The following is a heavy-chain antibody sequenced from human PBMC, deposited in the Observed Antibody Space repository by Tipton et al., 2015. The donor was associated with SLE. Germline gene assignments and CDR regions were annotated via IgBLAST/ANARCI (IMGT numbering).Heavy chain of an antibody. D-gene: IGHD2-2*01. V-gene: IGHV3-30*18. J-gene: IGHJ1*01. CDR1: GFTFSDHY. CDR2: VRYEGGCK. Sequence: SLRLSCAASGFTFSDHYMDWVRQAPGKGLEWVAVVRYEGGCKNYVDSVKGRFTISRDNSRNTVYLEMNSLRSEDTALYYCAKDAGYSSNWQAFVQHWGQGTQVTVSS. CDR3: AKDAGYSSNWQAFVQH.